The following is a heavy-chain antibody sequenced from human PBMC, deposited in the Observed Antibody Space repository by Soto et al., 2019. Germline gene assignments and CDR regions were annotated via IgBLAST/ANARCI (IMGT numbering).Heavy chain of an antibody. D-gene: IGHD3-16*01. Sequence: GASVKVSCKASGYTFTSYGISWVRQAPGQGLEWMGWISAYNGNTNYAQKLQGRVTMTTDTSTSTAYMELRSLRSDDTAVYYCARDRGFGDYVWGSYPFDPWGQGTLVTV. CDR1: GYTFTSYG. CDR3: ARDRGFGDYVWGSYPFDP. V-gene: IGHV1-18*01. CDR2: ISAYNGNT. J-gene: IGHJ5*02.